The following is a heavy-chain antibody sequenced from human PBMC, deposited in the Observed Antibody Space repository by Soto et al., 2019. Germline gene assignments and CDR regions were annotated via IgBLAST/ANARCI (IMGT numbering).Heavy chain of an antibody. D-gene: IGHD6-19*01. CDR3: ARSGSGSGWL. J-gene: IGHJ4*02. CDR2: IYYSGST. CDR1: GGSVSSGRFY. Sequence: SLTCTVSGGSVSSGRFYWIWIRQPPGKGLEWIGYIYYSGSTKYNPSLRSRVTISVDTSKNQFSLKLTSVTAADTAVYYCARSGSGSGWLGGQGTLVTVSS. V-gene: IGHV4-61*01.